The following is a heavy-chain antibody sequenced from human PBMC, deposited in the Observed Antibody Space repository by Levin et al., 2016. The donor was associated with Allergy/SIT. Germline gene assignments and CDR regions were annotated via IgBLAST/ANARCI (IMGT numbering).Heavy chain of an antibody. CDR3: ARRGSSYTFDI. CDR2: IYPGDSDT. V-gene: IGHV5-51*01. Sequence: VRQMPGKGLEWMGIIYPGDSDTRYSPSFQGQVTISADKSISTAYLQWSSLKASDTAMYYCARRGSSYTFDIWGQGTMVTVSS. J-gene: IGHJ3*02. D-gene: IGHD6-13*01.